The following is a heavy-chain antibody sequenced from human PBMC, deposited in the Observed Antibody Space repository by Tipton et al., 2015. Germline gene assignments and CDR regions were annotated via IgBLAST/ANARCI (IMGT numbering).Heavy chain of an antibody. CDR2: IYHSGNT. V-gene: IGHV4-38-2*01. J-gene: IGHJ4*02. D-gene: IGHD3-9*01. CDR3: ARGDYDLLTRDYQTVDY. CDR1: GNSINSGYY. Sequence: TLSLTCAVSGNSINSGYYWGWIRQPPGKGLEWIGSIYHSGNTHYNPSLKSRVTISVDTSKNQFSLRLTSVTAADTAVYYCARGDYDLLTRDYQTVDYWGQGTVVTVSS.